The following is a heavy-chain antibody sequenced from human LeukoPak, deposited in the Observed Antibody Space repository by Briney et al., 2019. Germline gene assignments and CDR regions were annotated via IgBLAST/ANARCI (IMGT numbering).Heavy chain of an antibody. J-gene: IGHJ4*02. CDR1: GGSISSGGYY. CDR2: IYYSGST. CDR3: ARVGYSGYDFDY. D-gene: IGHD5-12*01. V-gene: IGHV4-31*03. Sequence: SQTLSLTCTVSGGSISSGGYYWSWIRQHPGKGLEWIGYIYYSGSTYYNPSLKSRVTISVDTSKNQFSLKLSSVTAADTAVYYCARVGYSGYDFDYWGQGTPVTVSS.